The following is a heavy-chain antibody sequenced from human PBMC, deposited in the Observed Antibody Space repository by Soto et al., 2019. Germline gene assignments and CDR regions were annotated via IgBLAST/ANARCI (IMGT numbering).Heavy chain of an antibody. D-gene: IGHD5-12*01. CDR2: IYDSGSS. V-gene: IGHV4-30-4*01. J-gene: IGHJ4*02. CDR1: GASISSGDYF. Sequence: SETLSLTCTVSGASISSGDYFRGWIRQSPGKGLQWMGYIYDSGSSYYNPSLKSRVTMSVDTSKNQFSLKLSSVTAADTAVYYCAREKGYISGPKNFDYWGQGTLVTVSS. CDR3: AREKGYISGPKNFDY.